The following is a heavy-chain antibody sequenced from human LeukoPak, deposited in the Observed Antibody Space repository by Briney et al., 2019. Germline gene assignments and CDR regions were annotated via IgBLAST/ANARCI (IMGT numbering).Heavy chain of an antibody. CDR3: AKGGEYYYYYMDV. CDR2: IRYDGSNK. J-gene: IGHJ6*03. D-gene: IGHD3-10*01. Sequence: PGGSLRLSCAASGFTFSSYGMHWVHQAPGKGLEWVAFIRYDGSNKYYADSVKGRFTISRDNSKNTLYLQMNSLRAEDTAVYYCAKGGEYYYYYMDVWGKGTTVTISS. V-gene: IGHV3-30*02. CDR1: GFTFSSYG.